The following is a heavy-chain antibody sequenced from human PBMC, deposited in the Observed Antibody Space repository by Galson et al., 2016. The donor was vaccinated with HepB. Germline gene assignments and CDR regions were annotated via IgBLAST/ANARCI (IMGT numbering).Heavy chain of an antibody. CDR3: AGLESGSYYSSLSHVLFVG. CDR2: ISSSSSTI. Sequence: SLRLSCAASGFTFSSYSMHWVRQAPGKGLEWVSYISSSSSTIYYADSVKGRFTIFRDNAKNSLYLQMNSLRGEDTAVYYCAGLESGSYYSSLSHVLFVGWGQGTLVTVSS. V-gene: IGHV3-48*01. CDR1: GFTFSSYS. D-gene: IGHD1-26*01. J-gene: IGHJ4*02.